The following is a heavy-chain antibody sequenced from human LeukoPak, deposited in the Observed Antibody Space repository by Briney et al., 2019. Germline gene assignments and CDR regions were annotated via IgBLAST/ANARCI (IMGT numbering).Heavy chain of an antibody. J-gene: IGHJ3*02. CDR2: ISGDGGST. CDR1: GFAFDDYV. V-gene: IGHV3-43*02. D-gene: IGHD1-26*01. CDR3: VIVWQPGRSYAFDI. Sequence: GGSLRLSCAASGFAFDDYVMHWVRPAPGKGLEWVSLISGDGGSTYYADSVKGRLTISRDNSENSLYLQMNSLRTEDTALYYCVIVWQPGRSYAFDIWGQGTMVTVSS.